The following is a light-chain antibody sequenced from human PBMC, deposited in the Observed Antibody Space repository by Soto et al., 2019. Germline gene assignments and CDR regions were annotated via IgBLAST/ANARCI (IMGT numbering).Light chain of an antibody. CDR3: QQRRNWPYT. CDR1: QSVRSY. Sequence: ENVLTQSPATLSLSPGERATLSCRASQSVRSYLAWYQQKPGQAPRLLIYDASNRATGIPARFSGSGSGTDFTLTIRSLEPEDFAVYYCQQRRNWPYTFGQGTKLEIK. V-gene: IGKV3-11*01. CDR2: DAS. J-gene: IGKJ2*01.